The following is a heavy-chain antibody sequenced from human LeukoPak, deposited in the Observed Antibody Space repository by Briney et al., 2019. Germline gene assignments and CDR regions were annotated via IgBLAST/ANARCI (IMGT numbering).Heavy chain of an antibody. D-gene: IGHD5-12*01. V-gene: IGHV4-39*01. J-gene: IGHJ4*02. CDR3: ASIAARGDY. CDR1: GDSMRSSSYY. CDR2: IYYSGNT. Sequence: PSETLSLTCTVSGDSMRSSSYYWGWIRQPPGKGLEWIASIYYSGNTFHNPSLKSRVSISVDKSKNQFSMKLSSVTAADTAVYYCASIAARGDYWGQGILVTVPS.